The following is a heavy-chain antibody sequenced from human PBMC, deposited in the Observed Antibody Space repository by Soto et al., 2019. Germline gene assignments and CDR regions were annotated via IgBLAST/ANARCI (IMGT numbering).Heavy chain of an antibody. CDR2: ISASGGST. V-gene: IGHV3-23*01. J-gene: IGHJ4*02. D-gene: IGHD1-26*01. Sequence: EVQLLESGGGLVQPGGSLRLSCAASGYTFSTYAMSWVRQAPGKGLEWVSAISASGGSTYYADSVKGRFTISRDNSKNTLSLQMYSLRAEDTAVYYCAKDFGGGGSYGHWGQGTLVTVSS. CDR1: GYTFSTYA. CDR3: AKDFGGGGSYGH.